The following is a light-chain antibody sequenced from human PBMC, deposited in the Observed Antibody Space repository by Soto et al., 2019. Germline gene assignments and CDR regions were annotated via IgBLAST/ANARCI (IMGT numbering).Light chain of an antibody. CDR1: TSNIGTNT. CDR2: SND. Sequence: QSVLTQSPSASGTPGQRVSISCSGSTSNIGTNTVSWDQHDPGTAPKLLISSNDQRPSAVPGRLSGSKSGTSASLAISGLLSEDEADYYCATWDDSLNVLFGGGTKLTVL. V-gene: IGLV1-44*01. CDR3: ATWDDSLNVL. J-gene: IGLJ2*01.